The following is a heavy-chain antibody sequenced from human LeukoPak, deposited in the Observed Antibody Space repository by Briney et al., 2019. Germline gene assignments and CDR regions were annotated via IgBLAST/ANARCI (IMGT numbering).Heavy chain of an antibody. J-gene: IGHJ3*02. CDR1: GFTFSGSA. CDR3: TRAPIVVVVAAKEANAFDI. CDR2: IRSKANSYAT. V-gene: IGHV3-73*01. D-gene: IGHD2-15*01. Sequence: GGSLRPSCAASGFTFSGSAMHWVRQASGKGLEWVGRIRSKANSYATAYAASVKGRFTISRDDSKNTAYLQMNSLKTEDTAVYYCTRAPIVVVVAAKEANAFDIWGQGTMVTVSS.